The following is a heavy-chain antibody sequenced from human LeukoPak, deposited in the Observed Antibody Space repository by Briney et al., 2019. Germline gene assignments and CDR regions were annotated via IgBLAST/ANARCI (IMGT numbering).Heavy chain of an antibody. J-gene: IGHJ4*02. CDR2: IYTSGST. CDR1: GGSSSSGSYY. V-gene: IGHV4-61*02. Sequence: SETLSLTCTVSGGSSSSGSYYWSWIRQPAGKGLEWIGRIYTSGSTNYNPSLKSRVTISVDTSKNQFSLKLSSVTAADTAVYYCARQGGGRYSYEDYWGQGTLVTVSS. D-gene: IGHD5-18*01. CDR3: ARQGGGRYSYEDY.